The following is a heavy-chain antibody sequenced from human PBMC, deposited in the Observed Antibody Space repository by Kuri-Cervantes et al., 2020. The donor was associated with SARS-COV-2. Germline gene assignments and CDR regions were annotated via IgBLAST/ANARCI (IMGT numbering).Heavy chain of an antibody. V-gene: IGHV3-23*01. CDR1: GFTFSSYA. Sequence: ETLSLTCAASGFTFSSYAMSWVRQAPGKGLEWVSAISGSGGSTYYADSVKGRFTISRDNSKNTLYLQMNGLRAEDTAVYYCAKARYHGGFDYWGQGTLVTVSS. CDR2: ISGSGGST. D-gene: IGHD2-2*01. CDR3: AKARYHGGFDY. J-gene: IGHJ4*02.